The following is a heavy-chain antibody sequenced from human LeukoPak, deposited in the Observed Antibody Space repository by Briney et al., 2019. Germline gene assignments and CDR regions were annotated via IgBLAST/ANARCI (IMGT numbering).Heavy chain of an antibody. V-gene: IGHV3-30-3*01. CDR1: GFTFSSYA. CDR3: ARDLIDYYGSGSPFD. Sequence: GGSLRLSCAASGFTFSSYAMHWVRQAPGKGLEWVAVISYDGSNKYYADSVKGRFTISRDNSKNTLYLQMNSLRAEDTAVYYCARDLIDYYGSGSPFDWGQGTLVTVSS. D-gene: IGHD3-10*01. CDR2: ISYDGSNK. J-gene: IGHJ4*02.